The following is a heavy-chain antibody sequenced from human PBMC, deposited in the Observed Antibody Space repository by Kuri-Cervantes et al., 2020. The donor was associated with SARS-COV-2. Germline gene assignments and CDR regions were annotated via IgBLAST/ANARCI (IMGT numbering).Heavy chain of an antibody. V-gene: IGHV1-24*01. Sequence: ASVKVSCKVSGYTLTELSMHWVRQAPGKGLEWLGGFDPEDGETIYAQKFQGRVTMTEDTSTDTAYMELSSLRSEDTAVYYCATSPVVVVGGWFDPWGQGTLVTVSS. CDR2: FDPEDGET. J-gene: IGHJ5*02. D-gene: IGHD2-15*01. CDR3: ATSPVVVVGGWFDP. CDR1: GYTLTELS.